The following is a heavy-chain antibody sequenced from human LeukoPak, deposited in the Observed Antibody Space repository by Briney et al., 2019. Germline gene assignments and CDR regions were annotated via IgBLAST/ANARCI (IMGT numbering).Heavy chain of an antibody. Sequence: PSETLSLTCTVSGGSISSSSYYWGWIRQPPGKGLEWLGSIYYSGSTYYNPSLKSRVTISVDTSKNQFSLKLSSVTAADTAVYYCARVGGDTAMVKSNYYYYMDVWGKGTTVTVSS. CDR3: ARVGGDTAMVKSNYYYYMDV. V-gene: IGHV4-39*07. CDR2: IYYSGST. CDR1: GGSISSSSYY. D-gene: IGHD5-18*01. J-gene: IGHJ6*03.